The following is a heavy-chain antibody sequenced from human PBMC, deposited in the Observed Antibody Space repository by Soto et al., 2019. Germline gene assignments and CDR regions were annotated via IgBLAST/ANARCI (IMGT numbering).Heavy chain of an antibody. CDR3: ARGKGGGTRHAYYYYYYMDV. CDR2: IYPGDSDT. J-gene: IGHJ6*03. Sequence: GESLKISCKGSGYSFTSYWIGWVRQMPGKGLEWMGIIYPGDSDTRYSPSFQGQVTISADKSISTAYLQWSSLKASDTAMYYCARGKGGGTRHAYYYYYYMDVWGKGTTVTVSS. CDR1: GYSFTSYW. D-gene: IGHD3-16*01. V-gene: IGHV5-51*01.